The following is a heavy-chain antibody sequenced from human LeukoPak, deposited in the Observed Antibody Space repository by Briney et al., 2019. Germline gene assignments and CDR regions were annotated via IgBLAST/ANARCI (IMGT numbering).Heavy chain of an antibody. CDR2: IYYSGST. J-gene: IGHJ6*02. CDR3: ASGGGRLTIPPYYYYGMDV. CDR1: GGSISSGGYY. D-gene: IGHD1-26*01. V-gene: IGHV4-31*03. Sequence: SETLSLTCTVSGGSISSGGYYWSWIRQHPGKGLEWIGYIYYSGSTYYSPSLKSRVTISVDTSKNQFSLKLSSVTAADTAVYYCASGGGRLTIPPYYYYGMDVWGQGTTVTVSS.